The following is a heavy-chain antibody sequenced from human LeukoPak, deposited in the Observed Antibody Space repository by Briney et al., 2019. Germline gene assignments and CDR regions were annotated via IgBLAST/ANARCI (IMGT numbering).Heavy chain of an antibody. CDR2: INRDGSIT. Sequence: GGSLILSCAASGLTFSSYWMHWVRQAPGKGLVWVSRINRDGSITSYGDSVKGRFTISRDDAKNTLYLQMSSLRAEDTAVYYCAKENYYGMDVWGQGTTVTVSS. CDR3: AKENYYGMDV. CDR1: GLTFSSYW. J-gene: IGHJ6*02. V-gene: IGHV3-74*01.